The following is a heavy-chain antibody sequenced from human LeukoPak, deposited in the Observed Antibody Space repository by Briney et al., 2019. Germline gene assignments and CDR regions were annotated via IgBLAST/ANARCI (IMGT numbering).Heavy chain of an antibody. J-gene: IGHJ6*03. V-gene: IGHV3-53*01. Sequence: GGSLRLSCAASGFTVSSNYMSWVRQAPGKGLEWVSVIYSGGSTYYADSVKGRFTISRDNSKNTLYLQMNSPRAEDTAVYYCARAGSEGSSWYKNYYYYYYMDVWGKGTTVTVSS. CDR3: ARAGSEGSSWYKNYYYYYYMDV. CDR2: IYSGGST. CDR1: GFTVSSNY. D-gene: IGHD6-13*01.